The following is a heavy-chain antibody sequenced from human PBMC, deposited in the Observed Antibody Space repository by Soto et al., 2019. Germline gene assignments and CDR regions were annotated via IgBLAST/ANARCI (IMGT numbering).Heavy chain of an antibody. Sequence: EVQLVESGGGLVQPGGSLRLSCAAAGFTFSNYWMHWVRQAPGKGLVWVSRINSDGSSTFYAESVRGRFTIYRDNAKNTVFLQMNSLRGEDTAVYYCARGIQHRYGMDVWGQGTTVTVSS. V-gene: IGHV3-74*01. CDR2: INSDGSST. CDR1: GFTFSNYW. D-gene: IGHD5-18*01. CDR3: ARGIQHRYGMDV. J-gene: IGHJ6*02.